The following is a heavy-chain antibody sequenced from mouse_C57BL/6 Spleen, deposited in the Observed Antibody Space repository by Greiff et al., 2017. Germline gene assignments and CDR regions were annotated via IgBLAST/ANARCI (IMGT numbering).Heavy chain of an antibody. D-gene: IGHD3-3*01. CDR2: IDPSDSYT. Sequence: VQLQQPGAELVMPGASVKLSCKASGYTFTSYWMHWVKQRPGQGLEWIGEIDPSDSYTNYNQKFKGKSTLTVDKSSSTAYMQLSSLTSEDSAVYYCARGGTGWYFDVWGTGTTVTVSS. CDR3: ARGGTGWYFDV. V-gene: IGHV1-69*01. CDR1: GYTFTSYW. J-gene: IGHJ1*03.